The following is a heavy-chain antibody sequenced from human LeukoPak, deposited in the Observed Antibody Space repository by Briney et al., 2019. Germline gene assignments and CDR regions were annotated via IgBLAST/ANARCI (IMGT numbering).Heavy chain of an antibody. D-gene: IGHD2-15*01. CDR1: GFTVSSNY. V-gene: IGHV3-53*01. Sequence: GGSLRLSCAASGFTVSSNYMSWVRQAPGKGLEWVSVIYSGGSTYYADSVKGRFTISRDNSKNTLYLQMNSLRAEDTAVYYCARAYCSGGSCYPYYFDYWGQGNLVTVSS. J-gene: IGHJ4*02. CDR3: ARAYCSGGSCYPYYFDY. CDR2: IYSGGST.